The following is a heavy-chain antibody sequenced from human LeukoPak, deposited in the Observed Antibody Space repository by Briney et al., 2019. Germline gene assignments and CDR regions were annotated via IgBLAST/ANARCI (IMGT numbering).Heavy chain of an antibody. D-gene: IGHD2-21*01. Sequence: GGSLRLSCAAPGFTFSSYSMSWVRQTPGKGLEWVSYISSGSSTICYADSVKGRFTISRDNAKNSLYLQVNSLRDEDTAVYYCARGFRYFDLWGRGTLVTVSS. CDR1: GFTFSSYS. CDR2: ISSGSSTI. CDR3: ARGFRYFDL. J-gene: IGHJ2*01. V-gene: IGHV3-48*02.